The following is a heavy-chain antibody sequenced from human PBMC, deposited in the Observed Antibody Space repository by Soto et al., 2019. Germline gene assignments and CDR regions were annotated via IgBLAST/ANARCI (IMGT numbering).Heavy chain of an antibody. D-gene: IGHD5-18*01. CDR2: ISGSGGST. V-gene: IGHV3-23*01. Sequence: GESLKISCAASGFTFSSYAMSWVRQAPGKGLEWVSAISGSGGSTYYADSVKGRFTISRDNSKNTLYLQMNSLRAEDTAVYYCAKDPVDTAMVTSTYFDYWGQGTLVTVSS. J-gene: IGHJ4*02. CDR1: GFTFSSYA. CDR3: AKDPVDTAMVTSTYFDY.